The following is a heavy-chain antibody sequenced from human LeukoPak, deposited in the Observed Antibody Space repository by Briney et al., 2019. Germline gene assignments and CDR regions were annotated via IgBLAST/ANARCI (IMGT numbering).Heavy chain of an antibody. Sequence: SETLSLTCTVSGGXVNSFYWSWIRQPPGKGMEWIGYIYYSGTTNYNPSLRSRVTISVDTSKNQVSLKLSSVTAADTAVYYCARFLTTSWFDPWGQGTLVIVSS. CDR1: GGXVNSFY. J-gene: IGHJ5*02. V-gene: IGHV4-59*02. CDR2: IYYSGTT. D-gene: IGHD3-9*01. CDR3: ARFLTTSWFDP.